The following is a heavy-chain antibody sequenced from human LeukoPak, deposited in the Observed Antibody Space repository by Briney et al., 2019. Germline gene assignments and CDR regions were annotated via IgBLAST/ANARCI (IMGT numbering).Heavy chain of an antibody. CDR3: ARHPIKQLACMDV. CDR2: IYYSGST. J-gene: IGHJ6*03. CDR1: GGSISSYY. V-gene: IGHV4-59*08. D-gene: IGHD6-6*01. Sequence: PSETLSLTCTVSGGSISSYYWSWIRQPPGKGLEWIGYIYYSGSTNYNPSLKSRVTISVDTSKNQFSLKLSSVTAADTAVYYCARHPIKQLACMDVWGKGTTVTVSS.